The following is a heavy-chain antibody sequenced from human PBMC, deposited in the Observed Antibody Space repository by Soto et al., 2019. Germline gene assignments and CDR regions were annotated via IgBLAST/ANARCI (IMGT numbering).Heavy chain of an antibody. CDR1: GGSISSYY. Sequence: SETLSITCTVSGGSISSYYWSWIRQPPGKGLEWIGYIYYSGSTNYNPSLKSRVTISVDTSKNQFSLKLSSVTAADTAVYYCARGTVLRFLEWSNYFDYWGQGTLVTVSS. CDR2: IYYSGST. J-gene: IGHJ4*02. V-gene: IGHV4-59*01. CDR3: ARGTVLRFLEWSNYFDY. D-gene: IGHD3-3*01.